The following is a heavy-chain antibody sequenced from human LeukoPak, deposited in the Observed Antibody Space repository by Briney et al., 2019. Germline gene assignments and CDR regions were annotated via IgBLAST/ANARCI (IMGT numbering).Heavy chain of an antibody. Sequence: GGSLRLSCAAPGFTFSSYSMSWVRQAPGKGLEWVSSISSSSAYIYYANSVKDRFTISRDNAKNSLYLQMNSLRAEDTAVYYCAKEGSGSLWGQGTLVTVSS. J-gene: IGHJ4*02. CDR2: ISSSSAYI. V-gene: IGHV3-21*04. CDR1: GFTFSSYS. CDR3: AKEGSGSL. D-gene: IGHD3-10*01.